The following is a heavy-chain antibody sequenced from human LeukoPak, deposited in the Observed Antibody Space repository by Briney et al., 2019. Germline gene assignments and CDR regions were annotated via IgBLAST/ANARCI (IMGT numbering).Heavy chain of an antibody. Sequence: SVKVSCKASGGTFSSYAISWVRQAPGQGLEWMGGIIPIFGTANYAQKFQGRVTITADKSTSTAYMELSSLRSEDTAVYYCARDGGGSSWYSDNWFDPWGQGTLVTVSS. D-gene: IGHD6-13*01. V-gene: IGHV1-69*06. CDR3: ARDGGGSSWYSDNWFDP. CDR2: IIPIFGTA. J-gene: IGHJ5*02. CDR1: GGTFSSYA.